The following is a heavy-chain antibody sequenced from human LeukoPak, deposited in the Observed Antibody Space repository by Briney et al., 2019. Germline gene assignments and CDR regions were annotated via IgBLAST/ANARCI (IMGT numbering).Heavy chain of an antibody. CDR3: ARAPVNTLDYFDY. Sequence: GGSLRLSCAASGFTFKLYWMHWVRQVPGKRPVWVSRNDDGSDTVYADSVRGRFTISRDNARNSVYLQMNSLRAEDTALYYCARAPVNTLDYFDYWGQGTLVTVSS. CDR2: NDDGSDT. D-gene: IGHD3-22*01. V-gene: IGHV3-74*01. J-gene: IGHJ4*02. CDR1: GFTFKLYW.